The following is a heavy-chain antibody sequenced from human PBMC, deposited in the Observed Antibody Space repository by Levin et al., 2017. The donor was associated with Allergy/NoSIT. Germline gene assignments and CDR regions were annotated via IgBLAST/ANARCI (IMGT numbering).Heavy chain of an antibody. CDR3: AKVGGAAAGTGDFDY. D-gene: IGHD6-13*01. CDR2: ISYDGSNK. J-gene: IGHJ4*02. V-gene: IGHV3-30*18. CDR1: GFTFSSYG. Sequence: GGSLRLSCAASGFTFSSYGMHWVRQAPGKGLEWVAVISYDGSNKYYADSVKGRFTISRDNSKNTLYLQMNSLRAEDTAVYYCAKVGGAAAGTGDFDYWGQGTLVTVSS.